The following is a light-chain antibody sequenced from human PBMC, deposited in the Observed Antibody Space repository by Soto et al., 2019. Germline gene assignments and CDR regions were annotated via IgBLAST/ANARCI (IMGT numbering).Light chain of an antibody. CDR1: QGISTY. CDR3: QKYNSAPLT. J-gene: IGKJ4*01. Sequence: DIPMTQSPSSLSASVGDRVTITCRASQGISTYLAWYQQKPGKVPKLLIYAASTLQSGVPSRFSGSGSGTDFTLTISSLQPEDVATYYCQKYNSAPLTFGGGTKVEIK. CDR2: AAS. V-gene: IGKV1-27*01.